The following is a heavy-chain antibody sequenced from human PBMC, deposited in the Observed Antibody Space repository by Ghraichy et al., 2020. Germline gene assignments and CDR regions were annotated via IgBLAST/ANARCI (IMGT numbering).Heavy chain of an antibody. Sequence: SETLSLTCTVSSGSINDHYWSWIRQPPGKGLQWIGYVFFSGSTDNYNPSLKSRVTISIDRSKNQFSLKMHSVTAADTAVYFCARDLLGTGSNDFWGPGTLVTVSS. CDR3: ARDLLGTGSNDF. V-gene: IGHV4-59*11. J-gene: IGHJ4*02. CDR2: VFFSGSTD. CDR1: SGSINDHY. D-gene: IGHD1-1*01.